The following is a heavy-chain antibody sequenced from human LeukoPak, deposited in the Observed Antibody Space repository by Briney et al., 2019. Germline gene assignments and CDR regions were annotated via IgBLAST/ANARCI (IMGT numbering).Heavy chain of an antibody. CDR1: GYTFTSYA. D-gene: IGHD3-10*01. CDR2: INTNTGNP. Sequence: ASVKVSCKASGYTFTSYAMNWVRQAPGQGLEWMGWINTNTGNPTYAQGFTGRFVFSLDTSVSTAYLQISSLKAEDTAVYYCARAPAAATMVRGVFDYWGQGTLVTVSS. CDR3: ARAPAAATMVRGVFDY. V-gene: IGHV7-4-1*02. J-gene: IGHJ4*02.